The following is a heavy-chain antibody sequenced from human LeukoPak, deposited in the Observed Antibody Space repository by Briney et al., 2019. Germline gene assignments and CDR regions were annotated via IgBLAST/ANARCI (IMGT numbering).Heavy chain of an antibody. V-gene: IGHV3-23*01. CDR1: GFTIMNSA. J-gene: IGHJ6*02. CDR2: INGTAIDT. Sequence: PGGSLRLSCAASGFTIMNSAMNWVRQAPGKGLEWVSAINGTAIDTDYADSVKGRFTISRDNAKNSLYLQMNSLRAEDTAVYYCAKNFRNIYYYYGMDVWGQGTTVTVSS. D-gene: IGHD2/OR15-2a*01. CDR3: AKNFRNIYYYYGMDV.